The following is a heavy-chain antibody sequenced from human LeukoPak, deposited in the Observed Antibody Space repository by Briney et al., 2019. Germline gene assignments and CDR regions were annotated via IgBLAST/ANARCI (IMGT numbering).Heavy chain of an antibody. Sequence: ASVKVSCKASGYTFTNYDINRVRQATGQGLEWMGWMNPNSGNTGYGQKFQGRVTITRNTSISTAYMELSSLRSEDTAVYYCARGGWFGEFPYYMDVWGKGTTVTVSS. J-gene: IGHJ6*03. CDR2: MNPNSGNT. V-gene: IGHV1-8*03. CDR1: GYTFTNYD. D-gene: IGHD3-10*01. CDR3: ARGGWFGEFPYYMDV.